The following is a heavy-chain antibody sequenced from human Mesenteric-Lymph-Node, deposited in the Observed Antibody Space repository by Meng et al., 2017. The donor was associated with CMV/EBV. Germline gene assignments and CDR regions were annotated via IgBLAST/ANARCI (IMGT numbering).Heavy chain of an antibody. D-gene: IGHD2-2*01. CDR3: ARVDIVVVPAHGAEDP. Sequence: ASVKVSCKASGYSFITHGICWVRQAPGQGLEWMGWISAYNGNTNYAQKLQGRVTMTTDTSTSTAYMELRSLRSDDTAVYYCARVDIVVVPAHGAEDPWDQGTLVTVSS. J-gene: IGHJ5*02. CDR1: GYSFITHG. V-gene: IGHV1-18*01. CDR2: ISAYNGNT.